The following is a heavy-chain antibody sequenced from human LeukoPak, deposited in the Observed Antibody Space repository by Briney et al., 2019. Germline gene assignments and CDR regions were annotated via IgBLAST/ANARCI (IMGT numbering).Heavy chain of an antibody. Sequence: GGSLRLSCAASGFTFSSYAMSWVRQAPGKGLEWVSAISGSGGSTYYADSVKGRLTISRDNSKNTLYLQMNSLRAEDTAVYYCAKDLRPYSSPEWFDPWGQGTLVTVSS. CDR3: AKDLRPYSSPEWFDP. D-gene: IGHD6-19*01. V-gene: IGHV3-23*01. CDR1: GFTFSSYA. J-gene: IGHJ5*02. CDR2: ISGSGGST.